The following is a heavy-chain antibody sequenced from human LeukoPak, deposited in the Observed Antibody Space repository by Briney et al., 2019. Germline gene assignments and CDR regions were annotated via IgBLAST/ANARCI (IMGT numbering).Heavy chain of an antibody. CDR3: ARFSLGAPTTGY. V-gene: IGHV4-59*08. Sequence: SETLSLTCTVSGGSISSYYWSWIRQPPGKGLEWIGSIYHSGSTYYNPSLKSRVTISVDTSKNQFSLKLSSVTAADTAVYYCARFSLGAPTTGYWGQGTLVTVSS. J-gene: IGHJ4*02. CDR1: GGSISSYY. CDR2: IYHSGST. D-gene: IGHD1-26*01.